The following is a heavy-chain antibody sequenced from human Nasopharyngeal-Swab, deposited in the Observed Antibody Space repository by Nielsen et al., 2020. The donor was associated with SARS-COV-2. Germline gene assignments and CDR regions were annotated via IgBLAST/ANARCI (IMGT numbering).Heavy chain of an antibody. V-gene: IGHV3-15*01. D-gene: IGHD2-21*02. CDR1: GFTFSNAW. J-gene: IGHJ3*02. Sequence: GESLKISCAASGFTFSNAWMSWVRQAPGKGLEWVGRIKSKTDGGTTDYAAPVKGRFTISRDDSKNTLYLQMNSLKTEDTAVYYCTTRGVVYCGGDCYSHGAFDIWGQGTMVTVSS. CDR2: IKSKTDGGTT. CDR3: TTRGVVYCGGDCYSHGAFDI.